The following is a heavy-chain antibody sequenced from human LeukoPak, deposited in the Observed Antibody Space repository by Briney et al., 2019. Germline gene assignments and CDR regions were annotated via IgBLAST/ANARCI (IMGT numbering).Heavy chain of an antibody. J-gene: IGHJ5*02. CDR2: INHRGST. Sequence: PSETLSLTCAVYGGSFKNYYWSWIRQSPGKGLEWIGEINHRGSTNYNPSLKSRVTMSVNTSKKQFSLKLSSVTAADTAVYYCARDLRDGRNGLGPWGQGTLVTVSS. CDR1: GGSFKNYY. CDR3: ARDLRDGRNGLGP. D-gene: IGHD5-24*01. V-gene: IGHV4-34*01.